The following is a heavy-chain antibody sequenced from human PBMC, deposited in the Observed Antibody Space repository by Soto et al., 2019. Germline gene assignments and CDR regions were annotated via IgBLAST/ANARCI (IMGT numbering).Heavy chain of an antibody. Sequence: PGGSLRLSCAASGFTFSSYAMHWVRQAPGKGLEYVSAISSNGGSTYYANSVKGRFTISRDNSKNTLYLQMGSLRAEDMAVYYCARGVVVVTPTYGMDVWGQGTTVTVS. CDR2: ISSNGGST. J-gene: IGHJ6*02. CDR3: ARGVVVVTPTYGMDV. V-gene: IGHV3-64*01. CDR1: GFTFSSYA. D-gene: IGHD2-15*01.